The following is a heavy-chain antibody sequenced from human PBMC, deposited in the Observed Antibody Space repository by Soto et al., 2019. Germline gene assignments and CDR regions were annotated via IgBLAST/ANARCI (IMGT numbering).Heavy chain of an antibody. CDR2: TFYSGSA. CDR1: GASLSSYS. J-gene: IGHJ4*02. CDR3: ARGQGKVYYDSSGFPAPMDY. V-gene: IGHV4-59*12. D-gene: IGHD3-22*01. Sequence: SDTLSLTCTVSGASLSSYSWTWIRHTPGRGLEWIGFTFYSGSAHYSPSLKSRVTISVDTSKNQISLKLSSVTAADTAVYYCARGQGKVYYDSSGFPAPMDYWGQGTLVNVSS.